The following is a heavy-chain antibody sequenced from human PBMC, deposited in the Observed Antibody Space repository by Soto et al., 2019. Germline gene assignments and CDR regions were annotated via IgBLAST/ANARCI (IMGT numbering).Heavy chain of an antibody. Sequence: GGSLRLSCAASGFTFNSYAMSWVRQAPGKGLEWVSAISYSGGSTYYADSVKGRFTISRDNSKNTLYLQMNSLRAEDTAVYYCARKEGFNWNYAWFDPRGQGTLVTVSS. CDR1: GFTFNSYA. J-gene: IGHJ5*02. D-gene: IGHD1-7*01. V-gene: IGHV3-23*01. CDR2: ISYSGGST. CDR3: ARKEGFNWNYAWFDP.